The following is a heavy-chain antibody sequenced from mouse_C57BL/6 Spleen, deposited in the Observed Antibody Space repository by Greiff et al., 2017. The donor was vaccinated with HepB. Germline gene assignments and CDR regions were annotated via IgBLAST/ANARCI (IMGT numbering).Heavy chain of an antibody. CDR1: GFSLTSYG. J-gene: IGHJ3*01. CDR3: ARMDDGYYEGFAY. Sequence: QVQLQQSGPGLVQPSQSLSITCTVSGFSLTSYGVHWVRQSPGKGLEWLGVIWSGGSTDYNAAFISRLSISKDNSKSQVFFKMNSLQADDTAIYYCARMDDGYYEGFAYWGQGTLVTVSA. D-gene: IGHD2-3*01. CDR2: IWSGGST. V-gene: IGHV2-2*01.